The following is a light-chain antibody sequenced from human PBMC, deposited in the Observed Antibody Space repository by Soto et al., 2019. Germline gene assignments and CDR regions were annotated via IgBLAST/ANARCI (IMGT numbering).Light chain of an antibody. Sequence: AIRMTQSPSSLSASVGDRVTITSRASQGIRKDLDWFQQKPGKAPKLLIYAASNLQSGAPARFSGSGSGTDFTLTSSSLQPEDFATYYCLQKYFYPFTFGPGTKVDIK. CDR1: QGIRKD. CDR2: AAS. CDR3: LQKYFYPFT. J-gene: IGKJ3*01. V-gene: IGKV1-6*01.